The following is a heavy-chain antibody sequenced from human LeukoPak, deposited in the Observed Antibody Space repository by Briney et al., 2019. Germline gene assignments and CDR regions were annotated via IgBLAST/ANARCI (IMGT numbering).Heavy chain of an antibody. D-gene: IGHD5-12*01. CDR1: GGSISSNSYY. Sequence: SETLSLTCTVSGGSISSNSYYWGWIRQPPGKGLEWIGSIYHSGSTYYNPSLKSRVTISVDTSKNQFSLKLSSVTAADTAVYYCARDTLDSGYPWAFDIWGQGTMVTVSS. V-gene: IGHV4-39*07. J-gene: IGHJ3*02. CDR3: ARDTLDSGYPWAFDI. CDR2: IYHSGST.